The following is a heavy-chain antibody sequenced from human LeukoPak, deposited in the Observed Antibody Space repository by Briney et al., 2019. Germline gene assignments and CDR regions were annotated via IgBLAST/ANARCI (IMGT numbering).Heavy chain of an antibody. D-gene: IGHD2-21*02. CDR3: ARHFPYCGGDCPYYYMDV. CDR1: GASISSDY. J-gene: IGHJ6*03. CDR2: IYSSETT. V-gene: IGHV4-4*09. Sequence: SETLSLTCSVSGASISSDYWSWIRQPPGKGLEWIGNIYSSETTKYNPSLRRRATISGDTSNNQFSLKLSSVTAADTAVYYCARHFPYCGGDCPYYYMDVWGKGTTVTVSS.